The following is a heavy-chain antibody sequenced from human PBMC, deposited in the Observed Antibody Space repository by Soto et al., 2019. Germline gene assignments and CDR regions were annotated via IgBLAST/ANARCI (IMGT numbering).Heavy chain of an antibody. CDR2: ISVGSTTI. Sequence: GGSLRPSFAAFGFTFSVYYMTGVRKAPGKGLEWIAYISVGSTTIYYADSVKARFTISRNNAKNSLYLQLNDLRAEDRALYYCARAWYCRVGGWRSSLWSFETWGQGTQVTVSS. CDR1: GFTFSVYY. D-gene: IGHD6-19*01. V-gene: IGHV3-11*01. CDR3: ARAWYCRVGGWRSSLWSFET. J-gene: IGHJ5*02.